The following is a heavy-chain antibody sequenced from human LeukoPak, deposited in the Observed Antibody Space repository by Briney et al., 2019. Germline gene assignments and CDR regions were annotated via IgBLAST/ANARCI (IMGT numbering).Heavy chain of an antibody. V-gene: IGHV3-33*01. CDR3: ARDGWDILTAYYDR. J-gene: IGHJ4*02. Sequence: GTSLRLSCAASGFIFSTYGMHWVRQAPGKGLEWVAVLWFDGSNAYYADSVRGRFTISRDNSKSTLYLQMNSLRAEDTAVYYCARDGWDILTAYYDRWGQGTLVTVSS. CDR1: GFIFSTYG. CDR2: LWFDGSNA. D-gene: IGHD3-9*01.